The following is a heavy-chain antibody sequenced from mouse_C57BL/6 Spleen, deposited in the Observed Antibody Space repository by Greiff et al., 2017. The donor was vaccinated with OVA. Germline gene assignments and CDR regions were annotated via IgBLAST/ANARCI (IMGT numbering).Heavy chain of an antibody. CDR2: IHPNSGST. J-gene: IGHJ1*03. CDR1: GYTFTSYW. V-gene: IGHV1-64*01. Sequence: QVQLQQPGAELVKPGASVKLSCKASGYTFTSYWMHWVKRRPGQGLEWIGMIHPNSGSTNYNEKFKSKATLTVDKSSSTAYMQLSSLTSEDSAVYYCARGIYYGSSWYFDVWGTGTTVTVSS. CDR3: ARGIYYGSSWYFDV. D-gene: IGHD1-1*01.